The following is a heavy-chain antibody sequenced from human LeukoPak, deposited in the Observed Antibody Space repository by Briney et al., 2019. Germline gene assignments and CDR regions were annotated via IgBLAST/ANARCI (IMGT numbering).Heavy chain of an antibody. Sequence: SETLSLTCTVSGGSISSYYWSWIRQPPGKGLEWIGYIYYSGSTNYNPSLKSRVTISVDTSKNQFSLKLSSVTAADTAVYYCARASSWYRNYYFDYWGQGTLVTVSS. CDR1: GGSISSYY. CDR3: ARASSWYRNYYFDY. D-gene: IGHD6-13*01. J-gene: IGHJ4*02. V-gene: IGHV4-59*01. CDR2: IYYSGST.